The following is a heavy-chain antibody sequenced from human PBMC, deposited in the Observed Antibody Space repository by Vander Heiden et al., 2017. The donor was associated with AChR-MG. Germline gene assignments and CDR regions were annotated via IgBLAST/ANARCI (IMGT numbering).Heavy chain of an antibody. CDR3: AKVLGGYSYGFDY. V-gene: IGHV3-23*01. D-gene: IGHD5-18*01. Sequence: EVQLLESGGGLVQPGGSLRLAWAASGFTFSSYAMTWVRQAPGKGLGWFSAISGSGGSTYYADSVKGRFTISRDNSKNTLYLQMNSLRAEDTAVYYCAKVLGGYSYGFDYWGQGTLVTVSS. CDR2: ISGSGGST. J-gene: IGHJ4*02. CDR1: GFTFSSYA.